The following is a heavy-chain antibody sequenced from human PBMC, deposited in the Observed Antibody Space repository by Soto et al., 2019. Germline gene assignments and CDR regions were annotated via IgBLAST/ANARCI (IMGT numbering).Heavy chain of an antibody. V-gene: IGHV3-23*01. J-gene: IGHJ3*01. Sequence: GGSLRLSCAVSGFTINSHAMGWVRQTPEKGLEWVSAIGPRGRDTYYADSVKGRFIISRDNSKNTVSLQMNSLRAEDTAVYYRAILGGTYYAFDFWGQGTLVTVSS. CDR3: AILGGTYYAFDF. CDR1: GFTINSHA. D-gene: IGHD1-26*01. CDR2: IGPRGRDT.